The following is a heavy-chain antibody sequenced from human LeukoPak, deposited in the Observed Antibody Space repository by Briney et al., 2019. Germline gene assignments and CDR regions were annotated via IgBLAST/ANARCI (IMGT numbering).Heavy chain of an antibody. Sequence: ASVKVSCKASGYTFTSYGISWVRQAPGQGLEWMGWISAYNGNTNYAQKLQGRVTMTTDTSTSTAYMELRSLRSDDTAVYYCARGRGYDYHYYYCGRDVGGQGTRVTVS. CDR1: GYTFTSYG. D-gene: IGHD5-12*01. V-gene: IGHV1-18*01. CDR2: ISAYNGNT. CDR3: ARGRGYDYHYYYCGRDV. J-gene: IGHJ6*02.